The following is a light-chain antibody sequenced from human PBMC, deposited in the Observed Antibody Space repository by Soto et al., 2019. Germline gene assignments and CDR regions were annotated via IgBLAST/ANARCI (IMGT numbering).Light chain of an antibody. CDR3: NSYTSSSTLV. Sequence: QSALTQPASVSGSPGQSITIPCTGTSSDVGGYNFVSWYQQHPGKAPKLMLYNVYDRPSGISHRFSGSRSGNTASLTISGLQAGDEAHYYCNSYTSSSTLVFGGGTKVTVL. CDR1: SSDVGGYNF. V-gene: IGLV2-14*03. J-gene: IGLJ2*01. CDR2: NVY.